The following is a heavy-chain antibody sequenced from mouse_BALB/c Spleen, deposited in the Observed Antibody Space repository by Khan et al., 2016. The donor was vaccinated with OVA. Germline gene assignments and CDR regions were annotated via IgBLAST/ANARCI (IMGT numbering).Heavy chain of an antibody. V-gene: IGHV5-6*01. D-gene: IGHD4-1*01. J-gene: IGHJ3*01. Sequence: EVELVESGGDLVKPGGSLKLSCAASGFTFSSYSMSWVRQTPDKRLEWVVSISSGGDYTYYPDSVKGRFTIPRDNAKNTLYLQLSDLKSEDTAMYYCADHITGSFTYWGQGTLVTVSA. CDR3: ADHITGSFTY. CDR2: ISSGGDYT. CDR1: GFTFSSYS.